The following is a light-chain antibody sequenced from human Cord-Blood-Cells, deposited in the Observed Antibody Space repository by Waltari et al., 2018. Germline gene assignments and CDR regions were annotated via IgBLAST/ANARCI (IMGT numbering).Light chain of an antibody. CDR2: SKN. Sequence: QSVLPQPPSASGTPGQRVTIPCSGSSSNIGRNTVNWYQQLPGTAPKLLIYSKNQRPSGVPDRFSGSKAGTSASLAISGLQSEDEADYYCAAWDDSLNGWVFGGGTKLTVL. CDR1: SSNIGRNT. J-gene: IGLJ3*02. CDR3: AAWDDSLNGWV. V-gene: IGLV1-44*01.